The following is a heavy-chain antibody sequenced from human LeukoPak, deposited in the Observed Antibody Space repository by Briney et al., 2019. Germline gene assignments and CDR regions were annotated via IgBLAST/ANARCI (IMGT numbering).Heavy chain of an antibody. V-gene: IGHV3-74*01. J-gene: IGHJ3*02. D-gene: IGHD5-12*01. CDR2: INSDGSST. CDR3: AVGYDWGDDAFDI. CDR1: GFTFSSYW. Sequence: GGSLRLSCVASGFTFSSYWMHWVRQAPGKGLVWVSRINSDGSSTSYADSVKGRFTISRDNAKNMLYLQMNSLRAEDTAVYYCAVGYDWGDDAFDIWGQGKMVTVSS.